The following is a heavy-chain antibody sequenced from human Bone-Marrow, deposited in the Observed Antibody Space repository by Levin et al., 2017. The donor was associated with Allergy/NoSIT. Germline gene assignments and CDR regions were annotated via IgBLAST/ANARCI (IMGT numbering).Heavy chain of an antibody. CDR1: GFTLNTYW. V-gene: IGHV3-74*01. CDR2: INSDGSTT. CDR3: ARTPDSASSSLDV. J-gene: IGHJ6*02. Sequence: ETLSLTCAASGFTLNTYWMNWVRQVPGKGLVWVSRINSDGSTTSYADSVEGRFTISRDNAKNTLYLQMNSLRAEDTSVYYCARTPDSASSSLDVWGRGTTVTVSS. D-gene: IGHD6-6*01.